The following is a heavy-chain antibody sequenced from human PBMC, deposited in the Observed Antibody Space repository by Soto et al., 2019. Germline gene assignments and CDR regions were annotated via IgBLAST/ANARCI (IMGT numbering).Heavy chain of an antibody. D-gene: IGHD6-6*01. CDR1: GFTFSSYA. CDR3: ARDGGISSAFLIYYYYDGLDV. J-gene: IGHJ6*02. CDR2: ISYDGSNK. V-gene: IGHV3-30-3*01. Sequence: QVQLVESGGGVVQPGRSLRLSCAASGFTFSSYAMHWVRQAPGKGLEWVAVISYDGSNKYYADSVKGRFTISRDNSKNTLYLQMNSLRAEDTAVYYCARDGGISSAFLIYYYYDGLDVWGQGTTVTVSS.